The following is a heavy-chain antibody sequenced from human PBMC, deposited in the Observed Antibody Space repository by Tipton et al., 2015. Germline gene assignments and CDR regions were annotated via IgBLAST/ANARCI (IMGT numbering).Heavy chain of an antibody. CDR2: IFHRGDT. Sequence: TLSLTCTVSGGSISSFRYYWGWIRQSPGKGLEWIGRIFHRGDTNYNPSLKSRVTISLDTSKNQFSRKLNSVTAADTAVYYCARRFSHSSSWTFDYWGQGTLVTVSS. CDR3: ARRFSHSSSWTFDY. CDR1: GGSISSFRYY. J-gene: IGHJ4*02. D-gene: IGHD6-13*01. V-gene: IGHV4-39*07.